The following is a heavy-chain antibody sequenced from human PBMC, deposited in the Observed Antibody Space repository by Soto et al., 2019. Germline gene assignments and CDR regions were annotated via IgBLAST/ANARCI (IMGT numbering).Heavy chain of an antibody. CDR1: GFTFSSYA. J-gene: IGHJ4*02. CDR3: AKALSITMIVVVITTFDY. D-gene: IGHD3-22*01. Sequence: GSLRLSCAASGFTFSSYAMSWVRQAPGKGLEWVSAISGSGGSTYYADSVKGRFTISRDNSKNTLYLQMNSLRAEDTAVYYCAKALSITMIVVVITTFDYWGQGTLVTVSS. CDR2: ISGSGGST. V-gene: IGHV3-23*01.